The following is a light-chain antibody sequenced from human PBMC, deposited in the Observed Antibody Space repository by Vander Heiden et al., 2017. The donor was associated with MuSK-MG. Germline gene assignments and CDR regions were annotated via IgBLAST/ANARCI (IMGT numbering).Light chain of an antibody. Sequence: SYELTQPPPVSVSPGQTASITRSGDNLGNLHTFRYQQTPGQSPVVVMDQDIKRPSGIPERFSGSNSGNTATLTISGTQAMDEADYYCQAWDSSTAIFGGGTKLTVL. CDR2: QDI. J-gene: IGLJ2*01. V-gene: IGLV3-1*01. CDR3: QAWDSSTAI. CDR1: NLGNLH.